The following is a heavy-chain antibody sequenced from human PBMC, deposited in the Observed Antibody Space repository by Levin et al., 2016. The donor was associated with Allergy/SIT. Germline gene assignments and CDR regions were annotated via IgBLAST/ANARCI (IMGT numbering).Heavy chain of an antibody. Sequence: GESLKISCAASEFAFRSYAMSWVRQAPGKGLEWVSSVSGSGDSTYYADSVKGRFTISRDNAKNSLYLQMDSLKAEDTAVYYCARLGYCSSANCKGDWFDPWGQGTLVTVSS. CDR3: ARLGYCSSANCKGDWFDP. V-gene: IGHV3-23*01. CDR2: VSGSGDST. CDR1: EFAFRSYA. D-gene: IGHD2-2*01. J-gene: IGHJ5*02.